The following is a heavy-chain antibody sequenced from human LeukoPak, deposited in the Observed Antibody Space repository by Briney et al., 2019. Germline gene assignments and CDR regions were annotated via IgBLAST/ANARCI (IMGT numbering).Heavy chain of an antibody. V-gene: IGHV3-11*04. Sequence: SGGSLRLSCAASGFTFSDCYMTWIRQAPGNGLEWVSYISSSGSTINYADSVRGRFTISRDNAKNSLYLQMNSLRAEDTAVYYCARGYSYGPAIYSWGQGTLVTVSS. D-gene: IGHD5-18*01. CDR1: GFTFSDCY. CDR3: ARGYSYGPAIYS. CDR2: ISSSGSTI. J-gene: IGHJ4*02.